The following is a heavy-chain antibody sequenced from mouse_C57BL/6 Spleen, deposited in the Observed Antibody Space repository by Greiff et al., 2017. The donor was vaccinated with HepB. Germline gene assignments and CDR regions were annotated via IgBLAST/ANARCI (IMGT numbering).Heavy chain of an antibody. D-gene: IGHD3-2*02. J-gene: IGHJ2*01. CDR2: IDPEDGET. CDR1: GFNIKDYY. CDR3: ARLGDSSGYVNY. V-gene: IGHV14-2*01. Sequence: EVQLQQSGAELVKPGASVKLSCTASGFNIKDYYMHWVKQRTEQGLEWIGRIDPEDGETKYAPQFQGKATITADTSSNTAYLQLSSLISEDTAVYYCARLGDSSGYVNYWGQGTTLTVSS.